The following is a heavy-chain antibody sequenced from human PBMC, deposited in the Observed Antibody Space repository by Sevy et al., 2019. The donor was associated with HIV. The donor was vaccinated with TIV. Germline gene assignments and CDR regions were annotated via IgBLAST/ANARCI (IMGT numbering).Heavy chain of an antibody. Sequence: GGSLRLSCTASGFTFGDYAMSWFRQAPGKGLEWVGFIRSKAYGGTTEYAASVKGRFTISRDDSKSIAYLQMNSLKTEDTAVYYCTRALLSDYVWGSYHWNFDYWGQGTLVTVSS. D-gene: IGHD3-16*02. CDR1: GFTFGDYA. CDR3: TRALLSDYVWGSYHWNFDY. CDR2: IRSKAYGGTT. V-gene: IGHV3-49*03. J-gene: IGHJ4*02.